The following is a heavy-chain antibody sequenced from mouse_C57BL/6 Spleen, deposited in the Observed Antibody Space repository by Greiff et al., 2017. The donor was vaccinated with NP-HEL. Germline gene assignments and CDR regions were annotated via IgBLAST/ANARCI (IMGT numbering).Heavy chain of an antibody. CDR3: ARSAYDGLFDY. CDR2: INPYNGGT. J-gene: IGHJ2*01. CDR1: GYTFTDYY. Sequence: EVQLQQSGPVLVKPGASVKMSCKASGYTFTDYYMNWVKQSHGKSLEWIGVINPYNGGTSYNQKFKGKATLTVDKSSSTAYMELNSLTSEDSAVYYCARSAYDGLFDYWGQGTTLTVSS. V-gene: IGHV1-19*01. D-gene: IGHD2-3*01.